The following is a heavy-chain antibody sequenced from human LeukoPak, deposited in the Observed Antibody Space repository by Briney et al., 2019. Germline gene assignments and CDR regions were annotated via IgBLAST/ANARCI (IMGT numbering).Heavy chain of an antibody. CDR1: GFTFSSYS. CDR2: ISSSSSYI. V-gene: IGHV3-21*01. CDR3: ARRSGVRGVIITEGSYYFDY. D-gene: IGHD3-10*01. Sequence: GGSLRLSCAASGFTFSSYSMNWVRQAPGKGLEWVSSISSSSSYIYYADSAKGRFTISRDNAKNSLYLQMNSLRAEDTAVYYCARRSGVRGVIITEGSYYFDYWGQGTLVTVSS. J-gene: IGHJ4*02.